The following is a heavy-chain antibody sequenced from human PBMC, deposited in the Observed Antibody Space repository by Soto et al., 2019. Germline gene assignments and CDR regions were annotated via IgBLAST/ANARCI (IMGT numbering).Heavy chain of an antibody. CDR2: IGGSGGST. J-gene: IGHJ4*02. Sequence: GSLRLSCAASGFTFSSYAMSWVRQAPGKGLEWVSAIGGSGGSTYYADSVKGRFTISRDNSKNTLYLQMNSLRAEDTAVYYCAKDPRGPIDYGDYPGYFDYWGQGTLVTVSS. V-gene: IGHV3-23*01. D-gene: IGHD4-17*01. CDR1: GFTFSSYA. CDR3: AKDPRGPIDYGDYPGYFDY.